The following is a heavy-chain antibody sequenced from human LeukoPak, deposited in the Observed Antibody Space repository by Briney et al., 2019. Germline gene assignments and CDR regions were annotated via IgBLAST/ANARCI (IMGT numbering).Heavy chain of an antibody. CDR3: ARYTDYGGHCRDY. Sequence: GASGRVSCKASGYTFTCYYMQWVRQAPGHGLEWRGRMNPNSGGTKFAQKFQDRVTMTRDTSINTAYMELSRLRSDDTAVYYCARYTDYGGHCRDYWGQGTLATVS. J-gene: IGHJ4*02. D-gene: IGHD4-23*01. CDR1: GYTFTCYY. CDR2: MNPNSGGT. V-gene: IGHV1-2*02.